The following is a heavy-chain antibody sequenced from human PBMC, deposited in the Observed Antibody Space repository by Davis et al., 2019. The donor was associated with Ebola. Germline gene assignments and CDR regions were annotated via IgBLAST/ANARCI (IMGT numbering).Heavy chain of an antibody. CDR3: VKGPRLLDQ. CDR1: GFTFSSFA. CDR2: TNYYGE. J-gene: IGHJ4*02. V-gene: IGHV3-23*01. Sequence: PGGSLRLSCTPSGFTFSSFAMTWVRQAPGRGLEWVSTTNYYGEDYADSVKGRFTISRDDSKSALFLQMNNLRVEDTAVYYCVKGPRLLDQWGQGTPVTVSS.